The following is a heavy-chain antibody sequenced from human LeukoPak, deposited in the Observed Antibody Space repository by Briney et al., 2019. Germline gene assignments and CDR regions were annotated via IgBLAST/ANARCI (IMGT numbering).Heavy chain of an antibody. CDR2: INHSGST. J-gene: IGHJ4*02. D-gene: IGHD3-22*01. CDR1: GGSFSGSH. V-gene: IGHV4-34*01. CDR3: ARGMYYYDSSGYYDFDY. Sequence: PSETLSLTCAVYGGSFSGSHWSWIRQPPANGLHSTGEINHSGSTNYNPSLKSRVTISVDTSKNQFSLKLSSVTAADTAVYYCARGMYYYDSSGYYDFDYWGQGTLVTVSS.